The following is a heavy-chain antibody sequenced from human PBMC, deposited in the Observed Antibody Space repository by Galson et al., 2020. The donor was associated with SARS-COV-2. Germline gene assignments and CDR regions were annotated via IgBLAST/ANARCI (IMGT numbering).Heavy chain of an antibody. CDR2: INPSGGST. V-gene: IGHV1-46*01. CDR3: ARRGGQLTYYDFWSGYPYFDY. J-gene: IGHJ4*02. Sequence: ASVKVSCKASGYTFTSYYMHWVRQAPGQGLEWMGIINPSGGSTSSAQKFQGRVTMTRDTSTSTVYMELSSLRSEDTAVYYCARRGGQLTYYDFWSGYPYFDYWGQGTLVTVSS. CDR1: GYTFTSYY. D-gene: IGHD3-3*01.